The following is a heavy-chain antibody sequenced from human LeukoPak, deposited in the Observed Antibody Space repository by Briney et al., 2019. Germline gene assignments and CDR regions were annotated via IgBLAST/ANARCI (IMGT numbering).Heavy chain of an antibody. CDR1: GASISGSGYY. V-gene: IGHV4-61*08. CDR2: IYYSGST. D-gene: IGHD1-1*01. J-gene: IGHJ6*03. Sequence: PSETLSLTCAVSGASISGSGYYWGWIRQPPGKGLEWIGYIYYSGSTNYNPSLKSRVTISVDTSKNQFSLKLSSVTAADTAVYYCARVSWFPGTSYYYMDVWGKGTTVTVSS. CDR3: ARVSWFPGTSYYYMDV.